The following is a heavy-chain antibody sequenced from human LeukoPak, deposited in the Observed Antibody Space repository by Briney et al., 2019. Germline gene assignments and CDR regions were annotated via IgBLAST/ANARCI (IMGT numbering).Heavy chain of an antibody. D-gene: IGHD3-10*01. V-gene: IGHV4-34*01. CDR1: GGSFSGYY. J-gene: IGHJ5*02. Sequence: PETLSLTCAVYGGSFSGYYWSWIRQPPGKGLEWIGEINHSGSTNYNPSLKSRVTISVDTSKNQLSLKLSSVTAADTAVYYCARERLLWFGETNWFDPWGQGTLVTVSS. CDR2: INHSGST. CDR3: ARERLLWFGETNWFDP.